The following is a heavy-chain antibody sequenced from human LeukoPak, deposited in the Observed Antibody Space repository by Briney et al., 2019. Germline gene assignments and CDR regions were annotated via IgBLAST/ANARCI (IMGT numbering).Heavy chain of an antibody. J-gene: IGHJ4*02. CDR1: GYTFTDYY. CDR2: IKPNSGAA. V-gene: IGHV1-2*02. CDR3: ARDGDTVMPDFDY. Sequence: ASVKVSCKASGYTFTDYYMYWLRHAPGEGLEWMGWIKPNSGAATYAQRFQGRVTMTRDTSISTDYMELSRLRSDDTAVYYCARDGDTVMPDFDYWGQGTLVTVSS. D-gene: IGHD3-16*01.